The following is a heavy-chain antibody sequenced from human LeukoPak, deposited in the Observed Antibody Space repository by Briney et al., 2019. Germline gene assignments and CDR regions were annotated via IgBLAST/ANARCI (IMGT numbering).Heavy chain of an antibody. Sequence: SEILSLTRALCGGPLSSYYWSWMQQPPRKGLEWIGYNYYGGSTNYNPSLKSRVTISVDTSKNQFSLKLRSVTAADTAVYYCARVGGGSSGWYPWGQGTLVTVSS. J-gene: IGHJ4*02. D-gene: IGHD6-19*01. CDR3: ARVGGGSSGWYP. CDR2: NYYGGST. CDR1: GGPLSSYY. V-gene: IGHV4-59*01.